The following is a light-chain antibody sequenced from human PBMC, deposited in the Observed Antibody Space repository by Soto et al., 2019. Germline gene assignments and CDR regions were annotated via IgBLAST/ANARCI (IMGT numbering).Light chain of an antibody. Sequence: VGKESRARRSLSQGESATLSCSADQMVSGCLGWYQHKLGRAPRLLIYDASNRATGIPARFSGSGSGTDFTLSISSLDAIEFAISDSPLRSNCLFGLGINADI. J-gene: IGKJ3*01. V-gene: IGKV3-11*01. CDR2: DAS. CDR3: PLRSNCL. CDR1: QMVSGC.